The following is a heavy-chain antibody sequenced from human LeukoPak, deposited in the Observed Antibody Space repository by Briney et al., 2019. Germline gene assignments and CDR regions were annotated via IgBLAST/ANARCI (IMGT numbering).Heavy chain of an antibody. D-gene: IGHD1/OR15-1a*01. CDR3: ATTMGY. CDR2: ITQSGST. J-gene: IGHJ4*02. Sequence: PAETLSLTCGVYGGPFSGYFWSWIRQPPGKGLEWIGEITQSGSTNYNPSLKSRVTISVDSSKNQFSLKLTSVTAADTAVYYCATTMGYCSQGTLVTVSS. CDR1: GGPFSGYF. V-gene: IGHV4-34*01.